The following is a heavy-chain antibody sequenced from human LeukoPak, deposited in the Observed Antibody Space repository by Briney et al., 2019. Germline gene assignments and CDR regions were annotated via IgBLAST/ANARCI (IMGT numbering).Heavy chain of an antibody. Sequence: GGSLRLSCAASGFTFSIYSMDWVRQAPGKGLEWVSYISSSSNIIYYADSVKGRFTISRDNAKNSLYLQMNSLRAEDTAVYYCARMNYISSGWGAPFDYWGQGTLVTVSS. V-gene: IGHV3-48*04. CDR3: ARMNYISSGWGAPFDY. J-gene: IGHJ4*02. CDR1: GFTFSIYS. D-gene: IGHD1-7*01. CDR2: ISSSSNII.